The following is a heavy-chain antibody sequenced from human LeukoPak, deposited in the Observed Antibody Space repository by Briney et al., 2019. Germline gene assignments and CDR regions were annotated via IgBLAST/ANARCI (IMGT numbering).Heavy chain of an antibody. Sequence: SETLSLTCTVSGGSISSSSYFWGWIRQPPGKGLEWIGSLYYSGSTYYNPYLKSRVTISVDTSKNQFSLKLSSVTAADTAVYYCARDGYSGYDYRQNWFDPWGQGTLVTVSS. CDR2: LYYSGST. J-gene: IGHJ5*02. CDR1: GGSISSSSYF. CDR3: ARDGYSGYDYRQNWFDP. V-gene: IGHV4-39*07. D-gene: IGHD5-12*01.